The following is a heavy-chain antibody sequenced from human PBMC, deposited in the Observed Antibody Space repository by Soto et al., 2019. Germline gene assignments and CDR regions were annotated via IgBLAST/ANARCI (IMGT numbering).Heavy chain of an antibody. CDR2: IYYSGST. J-gene: IGHJ5*02. D-gene: IGHD1-26*01. V-gene: IGHV4-59*01. CDR1: GGSISSYY. Sequence: SLTFTVSGGSISSYYWSWIRQPPGKGLEWIGYIYYSGSTNYNPSLKSRVTISVDTSKNQFSLKLSSVTAADTAVYYCARSRRWELPPFDPWGQGTLVTVSS. CDR3: ARSRRWELPPFDP.